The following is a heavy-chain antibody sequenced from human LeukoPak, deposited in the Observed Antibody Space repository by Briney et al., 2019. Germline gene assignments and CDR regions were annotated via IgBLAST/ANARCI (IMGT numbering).Heavy chain of an antibody. D-gene: IGHD2-21*02. CDR3: ARDSSPYCGDDCYFDAFDL. V-gene: IGHV3-7*03. J-gene: IGHJ3*01. CDR1: EFTFGSYW. Sequence: GGSLRLSCVASEFTFGSYWMTWVRQAPGKGLEGVANINQDGRKEHYVDSVKGRFTISRDNAKNFLYLQMNSLRAEDTAVYYCARDSSPYCGDDCYFDAFDLWGQGTMVTVSS. CDR2: INQDGRKE.